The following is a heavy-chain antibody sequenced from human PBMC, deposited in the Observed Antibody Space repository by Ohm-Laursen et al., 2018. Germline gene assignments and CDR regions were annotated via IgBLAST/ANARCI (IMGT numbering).Heavy chain of an antibody. Sequence: GSSVKVSCKASGYTFTSYDINWVRQATGQGLEWMGWMNPNSGNTGYAQKFQGRVTMTRNTSISTAYMELSSLRSEDTAVYYCARGHRRRDGYNLGYWGQGTLVTVSS. D-gene: IGHD5-24*01. CDR2: MNPNSGNT. V-gene: IGHV1-8*01. CDR1: GYTFTSYD. CDR3: ARGHRRRDGYNLGY. J-gene: IGHJ4*02.